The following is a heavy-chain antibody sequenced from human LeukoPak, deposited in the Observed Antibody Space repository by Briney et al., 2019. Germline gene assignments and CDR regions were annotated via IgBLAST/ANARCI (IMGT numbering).Heavy chain of an antibody. CDR2: IYHSGST. Sequence: SETLSLTCTVSGGTLSGGSINTYYWNWIRQPPGKGLERIGYIYHSGSTSYNPSLKSRVTISLDTSKNQFSLKLTSVTAADTAIYYCARVGGMTTINNAAFDIWGQGTMVTVSS. J-gene: IGHJ3*02. CDR1: GGSINTYY. V-gene: IGHV4-59*01. CDR3: ARVGGMTTINNAAFDI. D-gene: IGHD5-24*01.